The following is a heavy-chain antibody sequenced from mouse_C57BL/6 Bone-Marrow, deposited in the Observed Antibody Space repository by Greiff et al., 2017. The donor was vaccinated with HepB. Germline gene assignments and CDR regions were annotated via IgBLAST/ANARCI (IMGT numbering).Heavy chain of an antibody. CDR2: ISSGSSTI. CDR1: GFTFSDYG. Sequence: EVQLVESGGGLVKPGGSLKLSCAASGFTFSDYGMHWVRQAPEKGLEWVAYISSGSSTIYYADTVKGRFTISRDNAKNTLFLQMTSLRSEDTAMYYCARGEITTVVAYYYAMDYWGQGTSVTVSS. CDR3: ARGEITTVVAYYYAMDY. J-gene: IGHJ4*01. V-gene: IGHV5-17*01. D-gene: IGHD1-1*01.